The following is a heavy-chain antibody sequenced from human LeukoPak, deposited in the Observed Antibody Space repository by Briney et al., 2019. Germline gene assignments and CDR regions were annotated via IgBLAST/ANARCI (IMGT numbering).Heavy chain of an antibody. J-gene: IGHJ5*02. CDR2: IYYSGST. CDR1: GGSISSSSYY. D-gene: IGHD6-13*01. CDR3: ARGRIAAAGRNRNWFDP. V-gene: IGHV4-39*07. Sequence: SETLSLTCTVSGGSISSSSYYWGWIRQPPGKGLEWIGSIYYSGSTYYNPSLKSRVTISVDTSKNQFSLKLSSVTAADTAVYYCARGRIAAAGRNRNWFDPWGQGTLVTVSS.